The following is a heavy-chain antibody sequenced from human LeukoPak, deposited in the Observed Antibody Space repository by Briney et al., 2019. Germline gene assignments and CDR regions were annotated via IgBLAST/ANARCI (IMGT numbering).Heavy chain of an antibody. CDR3: AKETHYYHDAFDI. D-gene: IGHD3-22*01. V-gene: IGHV3-9*01. CDR1: GFTVSSNY. CDR2: ISWNSGSI. J-gene: IGHJ3*02. Sequence: PGGSLRLSCAASGFTVSSNYMSWVRQAPGKGLEWVSGISWNSGSIGYADSVKGRFTISRDNAKNSLYLQMNSLRAEDTALYYCAKETHYYHDAFDIWGQGTMVTVSS.